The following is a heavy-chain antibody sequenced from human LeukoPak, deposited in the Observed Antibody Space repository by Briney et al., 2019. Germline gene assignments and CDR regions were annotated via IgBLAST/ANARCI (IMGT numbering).Heavy chain of an antibody. Sequence: SVKVSCKASGGTFSSYAISWVRQAPGQGLEWMGRIIPILGIANYAQKFQGRVTITADKSTSTAYMELSSLRSEDTAVYYCARGLPTGGPYYDIHRDQGSFDYWGQGTLVTVSS. J-gene: IGHJ4*02. CDR1: GGTFSSYA. CDR2: IIPILGIA. D-gene: IGHD3-9*01. CDR3: ARGLPTGGPYYDIHRDQGSFDY. V-gene: IGHV1-69*04.